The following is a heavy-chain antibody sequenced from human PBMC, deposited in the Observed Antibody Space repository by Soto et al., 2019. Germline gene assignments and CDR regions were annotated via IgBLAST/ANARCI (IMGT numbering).Heavy chain of an antibody. CDR1: GASLTSDY. CDR2: VSSTGST. J-gene: IGHJ5*02. Sequence: PSETLSLTCTVPGASLTSDYWTWIRQSPEKGLEWIGYVSSTGSTNYNPSLKSRLTMSLDTSTNEVSLSLTSVTAADAAVYFCARFSTPRKSYDSNPGWFDPWGQGIMVTVSS. V-gene: IGHV4-59*01. CDR3: ARFSTPRKSYDSNPGWFDP. D-gene: IGHD2-15*01.